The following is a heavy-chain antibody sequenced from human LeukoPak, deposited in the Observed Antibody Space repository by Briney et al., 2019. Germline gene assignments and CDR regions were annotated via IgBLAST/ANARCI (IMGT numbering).Heavy chain of an antibody. J-gene: IGHJ4*02. V-gene: IGHV3-21*01. CDR1: GFTFTTYA. D-gene: IGHD2-15*01. CDR3: ARDERQCSGGSCYPSDF. Sequence: NSGGSLRLSCAASGFTFTTYAMNWVGQAPGKGLEWVSSISSTSTFIYYADSVKGRFTISRDNAKNSLYLQMNSLRAEDTAVYYCARDERQCSGGSCYPSDFWGQGTLVTVSS. CDR2: ISSTSTFI.